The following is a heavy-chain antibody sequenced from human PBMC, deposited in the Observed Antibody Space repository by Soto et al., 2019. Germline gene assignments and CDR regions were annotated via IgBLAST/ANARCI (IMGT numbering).Heavy chain of an antibody. CDR3: ARDLGGPDY. CDR1: GLNFTKHP. V-gene: IGHV3-23*01. Sequence: PGGSLRLSCEASGLNFTKHPMIWVRQGPGKGLEWVAAISGRTGDTAYADSVRGRFTISRDNAKNTLYLQMNSPRAEDTAIYYCARDLGGPDYWGQGTLVTVSS. D-gene: IGHD3-16*01. CDR2: ISGRTGDT. J-gene: IGHJ4*02.